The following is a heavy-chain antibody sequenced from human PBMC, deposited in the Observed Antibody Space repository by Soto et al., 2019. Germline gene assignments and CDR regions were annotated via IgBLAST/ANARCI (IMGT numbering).Heavy chain of an antibody. D-gene: IGHD3-9*01. V-gene: IGHV3-66*01. CDR1: GFTVTSNF. J-gene: IGHJ3*02. Sequence: EVQLVESGGGLVQPGGSLRLSCAASGFTVTSNFMSWVRQAPGKGLEWVSVIYSGGSTYYGDSVKGRFTISRDNSKNTLYLQMNSLRAEDTAVYYCARDSYYDILTGQGREAFDIWGQGTMVTVSS. CDR2: IYSGGST. CDR3: ARDSYYDILTGQGREAFDI.